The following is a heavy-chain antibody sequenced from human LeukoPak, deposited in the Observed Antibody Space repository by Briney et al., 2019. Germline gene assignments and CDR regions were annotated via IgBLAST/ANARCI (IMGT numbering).Heavy chain of an antibody. D-gene: IGHD3-10*01. CDR1: EFIFGAYW. J-gene: IGHJ4*02. CDR3: VRSLQKFGTRDY. Sequence: GGSLRLSCAGSEFIFGAYWMTWVRQAPGKGLEWVAHINQDGSETYYMDSVKGRFTISRDNAKKSVFLKMNSLTAEDTALYYCVRSLQKFGTRDYWGQGTLVTVSS. CDR2: INQDGSET. V-gene: IGHV3-7*01.